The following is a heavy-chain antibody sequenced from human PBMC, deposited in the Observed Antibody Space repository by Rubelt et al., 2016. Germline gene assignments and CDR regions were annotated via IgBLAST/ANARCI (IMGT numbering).Heavy chain of an antibody. Sequence: VQLAESGGGLVQPGGSLRLSCAASGFTFSNYWMHWIRQAPGKGLEWVALIGFDGNNEDYAESVKGRFIISRDNSNNMLYLQMNRLRGEETAIYYCAKDGKLGIGVPGTSFEAWGQGTLVTVSS. V-gene: IGHV3-30*02. D-gene: IGHD1/OR15-1a*01. CDR2: IGFDGNNE. J-gene: IGHJ5*02. CDR3: AKDGKLGIGVPGTSFEA. CDR1: GFTFSNYW.